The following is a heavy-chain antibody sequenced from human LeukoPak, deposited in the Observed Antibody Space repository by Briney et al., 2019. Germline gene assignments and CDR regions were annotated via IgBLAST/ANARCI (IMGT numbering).Heavy chain of an antibody. CDR2: IKQDGSEK. J-gene: IGHJ4*02. Sequence: GGSLRLSCAASGFTFSNYWLNWVRQAPGQGLEWVANIKQDGSEKHYVDSVKGRFTISRDNAKNSLYLQMNSLRAEDPAVYHCARDRQIAYWGQGTLVTVSS. CDR1: GFTFSNYW. V-gene: IGHV3-7*01. CDR3: ARDRQIAY.